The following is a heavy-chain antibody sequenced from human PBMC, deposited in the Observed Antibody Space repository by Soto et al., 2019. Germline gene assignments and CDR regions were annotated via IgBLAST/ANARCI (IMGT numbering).Heavy chain of an antibody. CDR2: ISAYNGIT. J-gene: IGHJ4*02. V-gene: IGHV1-18*01. Sequence: QVPLVQSGAEVKKPGASVKVSCKDYGYTFTSYGISWVRQAPGQVLEWMGWISAYNGITKNAQKTQGRVTMTTATSTSTAYMELRSLRYDNTAVYSCARDSPPVDYWGQGTLVPVSS. CDR1: GYTFTSYG. CDR3: ARDSPPVDY.